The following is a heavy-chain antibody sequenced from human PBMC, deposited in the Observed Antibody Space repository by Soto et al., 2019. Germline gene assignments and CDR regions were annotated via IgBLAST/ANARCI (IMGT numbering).Heavy chain of an antibody. CDR2: MNPNSGNT. CDR3: ARGVSSSWYNWFDP. Sequence: QVQLVQSGAEVKKPGASVKVSCKASGYTFTSYDINWVRQATGQGLEWMGWMNPNSGNTGYAQKFQGRVTMTRNTSISTAYMELSSLRSDDTAVYYCARGVSSSWYNWFDPWGQGTLVTVSS. J-gene: IGHJ5*02. V-gene: IGHV1-8*01. CDR1: GYTFTSYD. D-gene: IGHD6-13*01.